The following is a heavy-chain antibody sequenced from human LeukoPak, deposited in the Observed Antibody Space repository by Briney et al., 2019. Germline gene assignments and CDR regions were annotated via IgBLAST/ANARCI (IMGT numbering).Heavy chain of an antibody. J-gene: IGHJ4*02. CDR3: ARNRARFDY. D-gene: IGHD2/OR15-2a*01. CDR1: GFTFSYYA. V-gene: IGHV3-64D*09. CDR2: ISSNGGST. Sequence: SGGSLRLSCSASGFTFSYYAMHWVRQAPGQGLAYVSAISSNGGSTYYADSVKGRFATSRDNSKNTLYLQMSSLRAEDTAVYYCARNRARFDYWGQGTLVTVSS.